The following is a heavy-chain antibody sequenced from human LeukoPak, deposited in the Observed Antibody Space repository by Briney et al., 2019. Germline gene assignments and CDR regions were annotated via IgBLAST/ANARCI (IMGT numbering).Heavy chain of an antibody. CDR1: GGSINSYY. V-gene: IGHV4-59*08. D-gene: IGHD6-13*01. J-gene: IGHJ4*02. CDR3: VRHNSSSWYEHFDY. Sequence: SETLSLTCTVSGGSINSYYWNWIRQPPGKGLEWIGYIYYSGSTNYNPTLRSRVTISLDTSKKQFSLKLSSVTAADTAVYYCVRHNSSSWYEHFDYWGQGTLVTVSS. CDR2: IYYSGST.